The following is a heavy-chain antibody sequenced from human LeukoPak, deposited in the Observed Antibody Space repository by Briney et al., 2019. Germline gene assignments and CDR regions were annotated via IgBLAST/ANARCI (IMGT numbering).Heavy chain of an antibody. CDR3: AKYGAKSYYYDSSGYYSFDY. Sequence: GGSLRLSCAASGFTFSSYAMSWVRQAPGKGLEWVSAISGSGGSTYYADSVKGRLTISRDNSKNTLYLQMNSLRAEDTAVYYCAKYGAKSYYYDSSGYYSFDYWGQGTLVTVSS. J-gene: IGHJ4*02. CDR1: GFTFSSYA. V-gene: IGHV3-23*01. CDR2: ISGSGGST. D-gene: IGHD3-22*01.